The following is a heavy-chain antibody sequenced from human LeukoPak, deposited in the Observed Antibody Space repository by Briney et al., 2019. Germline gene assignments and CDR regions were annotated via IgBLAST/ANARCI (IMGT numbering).Heavy chain of an antibody. CDR2: IHTSGDT. V-gene: IGHV4-59*08. D-gene: IGHD4-23*01. CDR1: DGSMGTYY. J-gene: IGHJ4*02. CDR3: ARHLTDSSVGLQY. Sequence: SETLSLTCSVSDGSMGTYYWSWIRQPPGKGLEWIGYIHTSGDTNYNPSLMSRVTISVDTSKRQISLELTSVTLADTAVYYCARHLTDSSVGLQYWGQGTLLTVSS.